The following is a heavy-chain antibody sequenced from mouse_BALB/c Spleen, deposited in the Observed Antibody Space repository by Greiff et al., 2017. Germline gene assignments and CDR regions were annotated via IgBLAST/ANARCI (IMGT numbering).Heavy chain of an antibody. D-gene: IGHD2-14*01. J-gene: IGHJ4*01. CDR1: GYTFSSYW. Sequence: VQLQQSGAELMKPGASVKISCKATGYTFSSYWIEWVKQRPGHGLEWIGEILPGSGSTNYNEKFKGKATFTADTSSNTAYMQLSSLTSEDSAVHYCARSRGNYYAMDYWGQGTSVTVSS. V-gene: IGHV1-9*01. CDR2: ILPGSGST. CDR3: ARSRGNYYAMDY.